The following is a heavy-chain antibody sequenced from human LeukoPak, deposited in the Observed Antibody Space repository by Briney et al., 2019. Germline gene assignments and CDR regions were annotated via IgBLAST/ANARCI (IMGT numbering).Heavy chain of an antibody. CDR1: GGSISSGSYY. CDR3: ARHRPTSTYYYDSSGYEPFDY. V-gene: IGHV4-61*02. Sequence: SETLSLTCTVSGGSISSGSYYWSWIRQPAGKGLEWIGRIYTSGSTNYNPSLKSRVTISVDTSKNQFSLKLSSVTAADTAVYYCARHRPTSTYYYDSSGYEPFDYWGQGTLVTVSS. D-gene: IGHD3-22*01. J-gene: IGHJ4*02. CDR2: IYTSGST.